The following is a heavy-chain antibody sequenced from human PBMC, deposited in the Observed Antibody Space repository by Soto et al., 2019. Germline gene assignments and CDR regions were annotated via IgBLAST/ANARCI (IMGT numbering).Heavy chain of an antibody. CDR3: ARGRRDQRLLNNWFDP. D-gene: IGHD6-25*01. J-gene: IGHJ5*02. V-gene: IGHV1-18*01. CDR2: ISAYNGNT. Sequence: QVQLVQSGAEVKKPGASVKVSCKASGYTFTNYGISWVRQAPGQGLEWMGWISAYNGNTKYAQKLQGRVTMTTDTSTSTAYMELRSLTSDDTAVYYCARGRRDQRLLNNWFDPWGQGTLVIVSS. CDR1: GYTFTNYG.